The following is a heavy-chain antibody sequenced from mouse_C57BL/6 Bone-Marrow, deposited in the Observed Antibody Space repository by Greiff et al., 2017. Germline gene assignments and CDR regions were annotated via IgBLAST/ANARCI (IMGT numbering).Heavy chain of an antibody. V-gene: IGHV1-64*01. D-gene: IGHD1-2*01. CDR3: ARSGYYGPGYYFDY. Sequence: LVESGAELARPGASVKLSCKASGYTFTSYGISWVKQRPGQGLEWIGMIHPNSGSTNYNEKFKSKATLTVDKSSSTAYMQLSSLTSEDSAVYYCARSGYYGPGYYFDYWGQGTTLTVSS. CDR1: GYTFTSYG. CDR2: IHPNSGST. J-gene: IGHJ2*01.